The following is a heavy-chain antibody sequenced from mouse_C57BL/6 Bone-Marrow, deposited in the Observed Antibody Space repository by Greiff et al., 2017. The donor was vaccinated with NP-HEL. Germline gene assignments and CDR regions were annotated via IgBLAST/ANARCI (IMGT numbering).Heavy chain of an antibody. D-gene: IGHD2-4*01. CDR3: TTYYDYDEGTAY. CDR1: GFTFSNYW. CDR2: IRLKSDNYAT. J-gene: IGHJ3*01. V-gene: IGHV6-3*01. Sequence: DVQLVESGGGLVQPGGSMKLSCVASGFTFSNYWMNWVRQSPEKGLEWVAQIRLKSDNYATHYAESVKGRFTISRDDSKSSVYLQMNNLRAEDTGIYYCTTYYDYDEGTAYGGQGTLVTVSA.